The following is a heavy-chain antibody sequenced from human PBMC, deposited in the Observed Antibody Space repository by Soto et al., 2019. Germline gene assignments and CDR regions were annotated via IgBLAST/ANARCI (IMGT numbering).Heavy chain of an antibody. J-gene: IGHJ3*02. Sequence: QLQLRESGPGLVKPSETLSLTCTVSGGSIISSSYYWAWIRQPPGKGLEGIGTISYGGSTSYNPSLKSRVTISVDTSKDQFSLRLTSVTATDSSVYYCARHARFCSSATCYREAFDIWGHGSMVTVSS. D-gene: IGHD2-2*01. CDR3: ARHARFCSSATCYREAFDI. V-gene: IGHV4-39*01. CDR1: GGSIISSSYY. CDR2: ISYGGST.